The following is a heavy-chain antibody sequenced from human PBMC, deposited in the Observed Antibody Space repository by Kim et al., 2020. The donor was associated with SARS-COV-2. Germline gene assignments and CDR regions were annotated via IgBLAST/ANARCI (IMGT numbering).Heavy chain of an antibody. Sequence: GGSLRLSCAASGFTFSSYGMHWVRQAPGKGLEWVAVISYDGSNKYYADSVKGRFTISRDNSKNTLYLQMNSLRAEDTAVYYCAKGPPPKYSSSFYGGYYYMDVWGKGTTVTVSS. CDR1: GFTFSSYG. V-gene: IGHV3-30*18. J-gene: IGHJ6*03. D-gene: IGHD6-6*01. CDR3: AKGPPPKYSSSFYGGYYYMDV. CDR2: ISYDGSNK.